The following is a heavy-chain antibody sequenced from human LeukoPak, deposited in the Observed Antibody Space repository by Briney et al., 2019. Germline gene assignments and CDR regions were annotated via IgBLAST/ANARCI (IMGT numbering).Heavy chain of an antibody. CDR3: ARGYSGYDPFDY. CDR1: GESFSGYY. Sequence: PSETLSLTCAVYGESFSGYYWSWIRQPPGKGLEWIGEINHSGSTNYNPSLKSRVTISVDTSKNQFSLKLSSVTAADTAVYYCARGYSGYDPFDYWGQGTLVTVSS. CDR2: INHSGST. J-gene: IGHJ4*02. D-gene: IGHD5-12*01. V-gene: IGHV4-34*01.